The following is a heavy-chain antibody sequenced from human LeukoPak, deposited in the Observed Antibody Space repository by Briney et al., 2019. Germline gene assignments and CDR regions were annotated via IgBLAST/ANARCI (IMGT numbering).Heavy chain of an antibody. D-gene: IGHD1-26*01. CDR1: GVSISSYS. V-gene: IGHV4-4*07. J-gene: IGHJ4*02. CDR3: AGTMESGSFTTFDY. Sequence: SETLSLTCTVSGVSISSYSWSWLRQPAGKGLEWIGRMYSSGSTNYNPSLKSRVTMSVDMSKNQFSLKLSSVTAADTAVYYCAGTMESGSFTTFDYWGQGTLVTVSS. CDR2: MYSSGST.